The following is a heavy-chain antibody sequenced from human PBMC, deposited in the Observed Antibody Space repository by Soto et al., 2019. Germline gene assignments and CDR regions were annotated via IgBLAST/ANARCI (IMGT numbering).Heavy chain of an antibody. V-gene: IGHV4-4*02. J-gene: IGHJ5*02. CDR1: SGSISSSNW. CDR3: ARVGAYSSHPAGGWFDP. D-gene: IGHD6-13*01. Sequence: SETLSLTXAVSSGSISSSNWWSWVRQPPGKGLEWIGEIYHSGSTNYNPSLKSRVTISVDKSKNQFSLKLSSVTAADTAVYYCARVGAYSSHPAGGWFDPWGQGTLVTVSS. CDR2: IYHSGST.